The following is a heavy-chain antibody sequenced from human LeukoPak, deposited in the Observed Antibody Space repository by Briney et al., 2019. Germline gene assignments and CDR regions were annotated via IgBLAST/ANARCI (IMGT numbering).Heavy chain of an antibody. CDR1: GFTSSSYA. CDR3: AKEAYDFWSGFSHYFDS. CDR2: ISGSGDSA. V-gene: IGHV3-23*01. J-gene: IGHJ4*02. Sequence: GGSLRLSCAASGFTSSSYAMSWVRQAPGTGLEWVSAISGSGDSAYYTDSVKGRFTIYRDKSKNTLYLQMSSLRAEDTAIYYCAKEAYDFWSGFSHYFDSWGQGILVTVSS. D-gene: IGHD3-3*01.